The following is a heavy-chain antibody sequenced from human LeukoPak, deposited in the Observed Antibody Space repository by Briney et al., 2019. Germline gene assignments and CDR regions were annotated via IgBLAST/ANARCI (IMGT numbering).Heavy chain of an antibody. V-gene: IGHV4-34*01. J-gene: IGHJ4*02. CDR2: INHSGST. CDR3: ARVYKQWLGYFGY. D-gene: IGHD6-19*01. CDR1: GGSFSGYY. Sequence: SETLSLTCAVYGGSFSGYYWSWIRQPPGKGLEWIGEINHSGSTNYNPSLKSRVTISVDTSKNQFSLKLSSVTAADTAVYYCARVYKQWLGYFGYWGQGTLVTVSS.